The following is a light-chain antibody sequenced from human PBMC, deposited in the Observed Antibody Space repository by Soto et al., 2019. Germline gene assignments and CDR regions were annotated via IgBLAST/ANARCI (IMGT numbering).Light chain of an antibody. CDR2: WAS. CDR3: QQYYTTLS. J-gene: IGKJ4*01. CDR1: QSVLYNSDNKNY. Sequence: DIVMTQSPDSLAVSLGERATINCKSSQSVLYNSDNKNYLAWYQQKAGQPPKLLIYWASTRDPGVPDRFSGSGSGADFTLTISNLQAEDVAVYYCQQYYTTLSFGGGTKVEIK. V-gene: IGKV4-1*01.